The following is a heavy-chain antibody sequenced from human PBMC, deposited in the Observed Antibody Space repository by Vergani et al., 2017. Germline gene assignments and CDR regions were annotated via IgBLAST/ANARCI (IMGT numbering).Heavy chain of an antibody. J-gene: IGHJ6*02. CDR2: IYYSGST. D-gene: IGHD6-19*01. Sequence: QVQLQESGPGLVKPSETLSLTCTVSGGSISSYYWSWIRQPPGKGLEWIGYIYYSGSTNYNPSLKSRVTISVDTSKNQFSLKLSSVTAADTAVYYCARGTTEGSYSSGWYYYYGMDVWGQGTTVTVSS. CDR3: ARGTTEGSYSSGWYYYYGMDV. CDR1: GGSISSYY. V-gene: IGHV4-59*01.